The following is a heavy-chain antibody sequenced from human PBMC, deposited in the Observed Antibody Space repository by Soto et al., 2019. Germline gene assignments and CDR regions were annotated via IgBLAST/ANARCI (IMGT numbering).Heavy chain of an antibody. D-gene: IGHD3-3*01. CDR3: ARSNYDFWSGQPPVYGMDV. CDR1: GYRFPIYC. Sequence: GESLKISCKGYGYRFPIYCINWVLQMPGKGLEWMGRIDPSDSYTKYTPSFQGHVTISVDKSISTAYLQWSSLKASDTAMYYCARSNYDFWSGQPPVYGMDVWGQGTTVTVSS. V-gene: IGHV5-10-1*01. J-gene: IGHJ6*02. CDR2: IDPSDSYT.